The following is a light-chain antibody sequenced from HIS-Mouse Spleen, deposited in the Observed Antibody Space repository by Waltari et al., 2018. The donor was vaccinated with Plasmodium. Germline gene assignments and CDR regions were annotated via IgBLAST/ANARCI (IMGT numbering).Light chain of an antibody. Sequence: SYELTQPPSVSVSPGQTARITFSGDALPKKYAYWYQQKSGPAPVLVIYEDSKRPSGIPERFSGSSSGTMATLTISGAQVEDEADYYWYSTDSSGNHRVFGGGTKLTVL. CDR1: ALPKKY. V-gene: IGLV3-10*01. CDR3: YSTDSSGNHRV. CDR2: EDS. J-gene: IGLJ3*02.